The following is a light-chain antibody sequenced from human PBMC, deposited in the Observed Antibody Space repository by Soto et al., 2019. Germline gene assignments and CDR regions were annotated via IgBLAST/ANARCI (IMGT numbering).Light chain of an antibody. Sequence: DFVMTQSPDSLSVSLGEMATINCKSSQSVLYSSNNKNYFSWYQQKPGQPPKLLISWASIRESGIPDRFTGSGSETDFTLTISSLQAEDVAVYYCQQFYSIPPTFGQGTKLEIK. CDR2: WAS. J-gene: IGKJ2*01. CDR3: QQFYSIPPT. CDR1: QSVLYSSNNKNY. V-gene: IGKV4-1*01.